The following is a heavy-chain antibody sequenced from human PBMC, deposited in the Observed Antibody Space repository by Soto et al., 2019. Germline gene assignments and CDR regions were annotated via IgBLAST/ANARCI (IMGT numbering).Heavy chain of an antibody. CDR1: GDSVSSNSAA. J-gene: IGHJ6*02. CDR2: TYYRSKWYN. Sequence: PSQTLSLTCAISGDSVSSNSAAWNWIRQSPSRGLEWLGRTYYRSKWYNDYAVSVKSRITINPDTSKNQFSLQLNSVTPEDTAVYYCARLPGIVVVPAAILYGMDVWGQGATVTVSS. V-gene: IGHV6-1*01. CDR3: ARLPGIVVVPAAILYGMDV. D-gene: IGHD2-2*01.